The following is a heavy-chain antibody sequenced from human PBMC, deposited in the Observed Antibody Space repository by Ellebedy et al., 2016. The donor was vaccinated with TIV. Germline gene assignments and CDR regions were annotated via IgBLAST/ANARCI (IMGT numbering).Heavy chain of an antibody. Sequence: SETLSLTXAVYGGSFSGYYWSWIRQPPGKGLEWIGEINHSGSTNYNPSLKSRVTISVDTSKNQFSLKLSSVTAADTAVYYCARATGVDFWSGYHYYYYYMDVWGKGTTVTVSS. CDR3: ARATGVDFWSGYHYYYYYMDV. CDR2: INHSGST. CDR1: GGSFSGYY. J-gene: IGHJ6*03. V-gene: IGHV4-34*01. D-gene: IGHD3-3*01.